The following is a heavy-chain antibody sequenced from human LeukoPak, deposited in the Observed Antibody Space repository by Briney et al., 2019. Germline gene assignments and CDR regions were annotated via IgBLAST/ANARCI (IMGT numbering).Heavy chain of an antibody. CDR2: INPNSDGT. CDR3: ARAGGSGWSRVWFDP. D-gene: IGHD6-19*01. J-gene: IGHJ5*02. V-gene: IGHV1-2*02. Sequence: GVSVKVSCKASGYTFTDNYIHWVRQAPGQGPEWMGWINPNSDGTKYAQKFQGRVTMTRDTSISTAYMEVSSLRYEDTAVYYCARAGGSGWSRVWFDPWGQGTLVTVSS. CDR1: GYTFTDNY.